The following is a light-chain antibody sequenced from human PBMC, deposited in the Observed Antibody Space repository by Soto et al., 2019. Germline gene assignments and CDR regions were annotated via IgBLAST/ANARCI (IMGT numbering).Light chain of an antibody. CDR3: QQRSNWPPG. J-gene: IGKJ4*01. V-gene: IGKV3-11*01. CDR2: DAS. Sequence: EIVLTQSPATLSLSPGERATLSCRASQSVSSYLAWYQQKPGQAPRLLIYDASNRATGIPARFSGSGSGTDFPLTISSLEPEDFAVYYCQQRSNWPPGFGGGTKV. CDR1: QSVSSY.